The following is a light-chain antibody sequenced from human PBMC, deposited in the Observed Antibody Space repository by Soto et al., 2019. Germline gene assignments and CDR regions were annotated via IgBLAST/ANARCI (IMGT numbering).Light chain of an antibody. V-gene: IGKV3-11*01. J-gene: IGKJ5*01. CDR3: QQRTNWPPN. Sequence: ELVLTQSPATLSFSPGERATLSCRASQSVSSYLAWYQQKPGQAPRLLIYDASNRATGIPARFSGSGSGTDFTLTISSLEPEDFAVYYCQQRTNWPPNFGQGTRLEIK. CDR1: QSVSSY. CDR2: DAS.